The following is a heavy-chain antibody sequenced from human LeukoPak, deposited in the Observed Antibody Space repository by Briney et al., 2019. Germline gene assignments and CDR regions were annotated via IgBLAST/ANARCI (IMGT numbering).Heavy chain of an antibody. V-gene: IGHV1-69*04. J-gene: IGHJ4*02. CDR1: GGTFSSYA. CDR3: ARAYSSSWDFDY. Sequence: SVKVSCKASGGTFSSYAISWVRQAPGQGLEWMGRIIPILGIANYAQKFQGRVTITADKSTSTAYMELSSLRSEDTAVYYCARAYSSSWDFDYWGQGTLVTVSS. CDR2: IIPILGIA. D-gene: IGHD6-13*01.